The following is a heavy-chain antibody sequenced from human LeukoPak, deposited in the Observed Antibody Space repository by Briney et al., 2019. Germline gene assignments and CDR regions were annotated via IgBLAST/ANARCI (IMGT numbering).Heavy chain of an antibody. CDR1: GFTFSSYS. J-gene: IGHJ6*02. CDR3: ASTIAAAGNQVYYYGMDV. Sequence: GGSLRLSCAASGFTFSSYSMNWVRQAPGKGLEWVSSISSSSSYIYYADSVKGRFTISRDNAKNSLYLQMNSLRAEDTAVYYCASTIAAAGNQVYYYGMDVWGQGTTVTVSS. V-gene: IGHV3-21*01. CDR2: ISSSSSYI. D-gene: IGHD6-13*01.